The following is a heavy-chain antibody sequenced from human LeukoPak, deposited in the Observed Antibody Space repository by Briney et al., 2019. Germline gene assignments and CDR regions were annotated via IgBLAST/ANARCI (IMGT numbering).Heavy chain of an antibody. CDR1: GFIFSSYW. Sequence: GGSLRLSCAASGFIFSSYWMHWVRHAPGKGLVWVSRINTDGSSTSYADSVKGRFTISRDNAKNSLYLQMNSLRAEDTAVYYCARGWNSDYFDYWGQGTLVTVSS. CDR3: ARGWNSDYFDY. CDR2: INTDGSST. V-gene: IGHV3-74*01. D-gene: IGHD1-7*01. J-gene: IGHJ4*02.